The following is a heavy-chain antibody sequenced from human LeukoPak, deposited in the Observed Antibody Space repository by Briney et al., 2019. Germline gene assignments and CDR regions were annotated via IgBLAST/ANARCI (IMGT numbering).Heavy chain of an antibody. CDR3: AISSIFGVDDAFDI. CDR1: GGSISSYY. J-gene: IGHJ3*02. V-gene: IGHV4-59*01. D-gene: IGHD3-3*01. CDR2: IYYSGST. Sequence: SETLSLTCTVSGGSISSYYWSWIRQPPGKGLEWIGYIYYSGSTNYNPSLKSRVTISVGTSKNQFSLKLSSVTAADTAVYCCAISSIFGVDDAFDIWGQGTMVTVSS.